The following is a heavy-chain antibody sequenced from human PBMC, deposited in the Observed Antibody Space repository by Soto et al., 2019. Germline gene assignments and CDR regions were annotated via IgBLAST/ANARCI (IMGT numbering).Heavy chain of an antibody. V-gene: IGHV4-34*01. CDR1: GGSFSGYY. Sequence: SETLSLTCAVYGGSFSGYYWSWIRQPPGKGLEWIGEINHSGSTNYNPSLKSRVTISVDTSKNQFSLRLSSVTAADTAVYYCARGVSGDQLSRQYYSDYWGQGTLVTVS. CDR3: ARGVSGDQLSRQYYSDY. J-gene: IGHJ4*02. CDR2: INHSGST. D-gene: IGHD2-15*01.